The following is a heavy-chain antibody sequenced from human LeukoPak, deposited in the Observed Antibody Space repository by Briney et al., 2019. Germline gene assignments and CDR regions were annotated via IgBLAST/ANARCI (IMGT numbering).Heavy chain of an antibody. CDR2: IKQDGSDK. J-gene: IGHJ2*01. Sequence: GGSLRLSCAASGFTFNGYWMSWVRQAPGKGLEWVANIKQDGSDKYYVDSVKGRFTISRANSKNTLYLQMNSLRAEDTAVYYCAKHNIGWGFFDLWGRGTQVTVSS. V-gene: IGHV3-7*03. D-gene: IGHD6-19*01. CDR1: GFTFNGYW. CDR3: AKHNIGWGFFDL.